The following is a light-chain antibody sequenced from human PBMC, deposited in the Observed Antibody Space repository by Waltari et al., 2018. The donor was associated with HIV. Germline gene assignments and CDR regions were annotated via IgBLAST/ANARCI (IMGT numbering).Light chain of an antibody. CDR3: LLYVGTGIWV. CDR1: SGPVSSRYY. V-gene: IGLV8-61*01. CDR2: DTN. Sequence: QTVLTQQPSFSVSPGGTVTLTCGLSSGPVSSRYYPRWYQKTPGLPPRILISDTNTRPSGVPDRFSGSILGNKAALTITGAQSDDESDYYCLLYVGTGIWVFGGGTKVTVL. J-gene: IGLJ3*02.